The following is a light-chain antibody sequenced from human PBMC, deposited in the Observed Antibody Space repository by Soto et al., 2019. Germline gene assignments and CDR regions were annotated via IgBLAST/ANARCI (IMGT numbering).Light chain of an antibody. CDR3: QQYGSSPWT. V-gene: IGKV3-20*01. CDR1: QSVSNSL. CDR2: GAS. Sequence: EIVLTQSPCTLSVSPGERATLSCRASQSVSNSLLAWYQQKPGQAPTLLIYGASTSVNGIPDRFSGSGAGTKFTPPISRLEPPDFVVYYCQQYGSSPWTFGQGTKVDIK. J-gene: IGKJ1*01.